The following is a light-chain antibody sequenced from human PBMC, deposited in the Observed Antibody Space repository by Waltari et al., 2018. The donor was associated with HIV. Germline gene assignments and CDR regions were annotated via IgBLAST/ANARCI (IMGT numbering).Light chain of an antibody. Sequence: EIVMTQSPATLSVSPGERATLSCRASQSIGSRLAWYQQKPGQAPRLLIYGASTRATGIPARISGSGSGTDFTLTSSSLQSEDVAVYYCQQYNSWPPYTFGQGTKLEIK. V-gene: IGKV3-15*01. CDR2: GAS. CDR1: QSIGSR. CDR3: QQYNSWPPYT. J-gene: IGKJ2*01.